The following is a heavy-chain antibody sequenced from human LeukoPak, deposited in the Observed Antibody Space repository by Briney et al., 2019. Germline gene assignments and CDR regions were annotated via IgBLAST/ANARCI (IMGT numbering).Heavy chain of an antibody. CDR3: ARDSMIVAPYGALDI. CDR1: GGSISSYY. V-gene: IGHV4-4*07. D-gene: IGHD3-22*01. J-gene: IGHJ3*02. Sequence: SETLSLTCTVSGGSISSYYWSWIRQPAGKGLEWIGRIYTSGSTNYNPSLKSRVTMSVDTSKNQFSLKLSSVTAADTAVYYCARDSMIVAPYGALDIWGQGTMVTVSS. CDR2: IYTSGST.